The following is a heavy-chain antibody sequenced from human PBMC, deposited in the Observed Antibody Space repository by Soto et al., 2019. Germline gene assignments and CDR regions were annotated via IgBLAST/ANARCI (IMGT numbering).Heavy chain of an antibody. Sequence: GGSLRLSCAASGFTFSSYWMSWVRQAPGKGLEWVANIKQDGSEKYYVDSVKGRFTISRDNAKNSLYLQMNSLRAEDTAVYYCARDDFWSGYYRGGDYYYGMDVWGQGTTVTVS. J-gene: IGHJ6*02. V-gene: IGHV3-7*05. CDR1: GFTFSSYW. CDR2: IKQDGSEK. D-gene: IGHD3-3*01. CDR3: ARDDFWSGYYRGGDYYYGMDV.